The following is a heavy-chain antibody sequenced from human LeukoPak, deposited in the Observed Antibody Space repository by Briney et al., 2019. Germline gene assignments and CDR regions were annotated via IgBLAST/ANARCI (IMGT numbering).Heavy chain of an antibody. CDR1: GFTFSSYS. V-gene: IGHV3-21*01. CDR3: GRDPGRIVGDADY. J-gene: IGHJ4*02. Sequence: GGSLRLSCAASGFTFSSYSMNWVRQAPGKGLEWVSSISSSSSYIYYADSVKGRFTISRDNAKNSLYLQMNSLRAEDTAVYYCGRDPGRIVGDADYWGQGTLVTVSS. CDR2: ISSSSSYI. D-gene: IGHD1-26*01.